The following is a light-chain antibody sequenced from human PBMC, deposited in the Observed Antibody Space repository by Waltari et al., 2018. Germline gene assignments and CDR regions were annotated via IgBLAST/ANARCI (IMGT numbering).Light chain of an antibody. J-gene: IGLJ3*02. Sequence: QSSLTQPASVSESPGQSITISCTGTSSDIGAYNYVFWYQQHPGKAPKLMISDVPNQPSGVSNRFSGSKAGNTASLTIAGLQAEDEADYYGTSYTSSNTWVFGGGTKLTVL. V-gene: IGLV2-14*03. CDR3: TSYTSSNTWV. CDR2: DVP. CDR1: SSDIGAYNY.